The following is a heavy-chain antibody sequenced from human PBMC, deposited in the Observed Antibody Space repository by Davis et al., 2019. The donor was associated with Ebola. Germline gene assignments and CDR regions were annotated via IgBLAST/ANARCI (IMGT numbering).Heavy chain of an antibody. Sequence: GESLKISCAASGFTFSSYGMHWVRQAPGKGLVWVSRINSDGSSTSYADSVKGRFTISRDNAKNTLYLQMNSLRAEDTAVYYCAREGCSGGSCPNHYYYYGMDVWGQGTTVTVSS. CDR3: AREGCSGGSCPNHYYYYGMDV. CDR2: INSDGSST. V-gene: IGHV3-74*01. CDR1: GFTFSSYG. D-gene: IGHD2-15*01. J-gene: IGHJ6*02.